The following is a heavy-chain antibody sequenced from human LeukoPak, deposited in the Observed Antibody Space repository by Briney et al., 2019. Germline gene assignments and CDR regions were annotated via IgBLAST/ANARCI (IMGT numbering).Heavy chain of an antibody. D-gene: IGHD3-10*01. J-gene: IGHJ2*01. CDR2: IDPNSGGT. CDR3: ARGRGTTMVRGVITTYFDL. Sequence: ASVKVSCRASGYTFTAHYIHWVPQAPGQGLEWMGWIDPNSGGTNYAQKFLGSVTMTGDTSINTAFMELSRLRSDNTAIYYCARGRGTTMVRGVITTYFDLWGRGSLVTVSS. CDR1: GYTFTAHY. V-gene: IGHV1-2*02.